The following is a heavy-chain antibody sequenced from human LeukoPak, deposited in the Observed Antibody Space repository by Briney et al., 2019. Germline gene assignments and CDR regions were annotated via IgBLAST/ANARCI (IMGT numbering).Heavy chain of an antibody. D-gene: IGHD6-13*01. J-gene: IGHJ2*01. V-gene: IGHV4-59*01. Sequence: SETLSLTCTVSGGSISSYYWSWIRQPPGQGLEWIGYIYYSGSTNYNPSLKSRVTISVDTSKNQFSLKLSSVTAADTAVYYCASYSSSWYTWYFDLWGRGTLVTVSS. CDR3: ASYSSSWYTWYFDL. CDR1: GGSISSYY. CDR2: IYYSGST.